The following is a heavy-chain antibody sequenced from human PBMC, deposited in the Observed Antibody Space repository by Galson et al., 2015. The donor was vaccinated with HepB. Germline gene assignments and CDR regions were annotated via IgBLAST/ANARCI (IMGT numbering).Heavy chain of an antibody. CDR3: AKDLVPVGPNWGSFGGIDY. J-gene: IGHJ4*02. D-gene: IGHD7-27*01. CDR2: ISSSGDRT. CDR1: GFAFSSYA. Sequence: SLRLSCAASGFAFSSYAMNWVRQAPGKGLEWVSEISSSGDRTYYADSVKGRFTISRDNSKNTLHLQMNSLRAEDTAMYYCAKDLVPVGPNWGSFGGIDYWGQGTLVTVSS. V-gene: IGHV3-23*01.